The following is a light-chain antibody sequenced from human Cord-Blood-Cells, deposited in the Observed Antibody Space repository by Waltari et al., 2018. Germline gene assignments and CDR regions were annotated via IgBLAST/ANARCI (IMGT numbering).Light chain of an antibody. CDR2: EVS. CDR3: SSYTSSSTYV. CDR1: SSDVGGYNY. J-gene: IGLJ1*01. Sequence: QSALTQPASVSGSPGQSITISCTGTSSDVGGYNYVSWYQQHPGEAPKLMFYEVSNRPSGVSNRFSGSQSGNTASLTISGLQAENEPDYYCSSYTSSSTYVFGTGTRVTVL. V-gene: IGLV2-14*01.